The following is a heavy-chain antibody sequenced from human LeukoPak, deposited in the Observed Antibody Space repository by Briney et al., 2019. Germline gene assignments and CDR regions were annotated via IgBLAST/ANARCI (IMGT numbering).Heavy chain of an antibody. Sequence: GTAWVSPAASVDTLSIYNISAVSDSPRQGVECMGWINPNRGVTSSAQAFQGRVTMTRNTSISTAYMELSSLRSEDTVVYYCARAMHYYGSGFYSDYWGQGTLVTVSS. J-gene: IGHJ4*02. D-gene: IGHD3-10*01. V-gene: IGHV1-8*01. CDR2: INPNRGVT. CDR1: VDTLSIYN. CDR3: ARAMHYYGSGFYSDY.